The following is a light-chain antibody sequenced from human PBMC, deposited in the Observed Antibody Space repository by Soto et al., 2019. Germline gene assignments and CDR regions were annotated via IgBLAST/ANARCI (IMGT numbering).Light chain of an antibody. J-gene: IGKJ1*01. Sequence: DIQMTQFPSILSASVGDSVTITCRASQSISGWLAWYQQKPGKAPKLLISKASTLESGVPSRFSGSGSGTEFTLTISSLQPDDFATYYCQQYNSYSLTFGQGTKVEI. CDR1: QSISGW. CDR3: QQYNSYSLT. V-gene: IGKV1-5*03. CDR2: KAS.